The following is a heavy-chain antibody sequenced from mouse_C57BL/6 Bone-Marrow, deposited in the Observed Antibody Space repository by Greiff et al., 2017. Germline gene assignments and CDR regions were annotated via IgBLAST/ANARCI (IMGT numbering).Heavy chain of an antibody. D-gene: IGHD1-1*01. CDR1: GYSITSGYY. J-gene: IGHJ2*01. CDR2: ISYDGSN. CDR3: ASAYYYGQYY. V-gene: IGHV3-6*01. Sequence: EVQLVESGPGLVKPSQSLSLTCSVTGYSITSGYYWNWIRQFPGNKLEWMGYISYDGSNNYNPSLKNRISITRDTSKNQFFLKLNSVTTEDTATYYCASAYYYGQYYWGQGTTLTVSS.